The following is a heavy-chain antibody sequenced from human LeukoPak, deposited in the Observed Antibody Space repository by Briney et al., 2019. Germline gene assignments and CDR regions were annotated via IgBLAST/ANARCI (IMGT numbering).Heavy chain of an antibody. D-gene: IGHD3-22*01. CDR2: SSYSGST. V-gene: IGHV4-59*08. Sequence: PSETLSLTCSVSGGSISRHYWSWIRQPPGKGLEWIGYSSYSGSTKYNPSFQSRVTISLDTSKTHFSLKLTSVTAADTAVYYCARLLNNDNSGYPDTFDMWGPGTMVTVSS. CDR3: ARLLNNDNSGYPDTFDM. J-gene: IGHJ3*02. CDR1: GGSISRHY.